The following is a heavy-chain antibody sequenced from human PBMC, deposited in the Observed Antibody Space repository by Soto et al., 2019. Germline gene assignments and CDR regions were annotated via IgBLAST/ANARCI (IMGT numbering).Heavy chain of an antibody. V-gene: IGHV4-59*01. Sequence: QVQLQESGPGLVKPLETLSLTCSVSGGFISSYYWSWIRQPPGKGLEWIGNIYYTGSANYNPSLKSRVTMSGDTAKHQFSLKLSSVTAADTALYYCARGGYWTSTSCCYYYMDVWGKGTTVTVSS. CDR2: IYYTGSA. J-gene: IGHJ6*03. CDR3: ARGGYWTSTSCCYYYMDV. CDR1: GGFISSYY. D-gene: IGHD2-2*01.